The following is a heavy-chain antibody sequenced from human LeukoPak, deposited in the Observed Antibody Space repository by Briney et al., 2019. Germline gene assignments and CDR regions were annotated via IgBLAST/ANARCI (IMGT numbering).Heavy chain of an antibody. CDR3: ARQSSPYYFDY. V-gene: IGHV3-23*01. Sequence: QPGGSLRLSCAASGFTFSSSAMNWVRQAPGKGLEWVSAISGSGGSTYYADSVKGRFTISRDNSKNTLYLQMNSLRAEDTAVYYCARQSSPYYFDYWGQGTLVTVSS. D-gene: IGHD6-6*01. CDR2: ISGSGGST. CDR1: GFTFSSSA. J-gene: IGHJ4*02.